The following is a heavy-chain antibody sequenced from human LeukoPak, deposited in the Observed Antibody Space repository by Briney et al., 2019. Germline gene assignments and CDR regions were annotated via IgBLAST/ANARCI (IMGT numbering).Heavy chain of an antibody. V-gene: IGHV1-18*01. CDR1: GYTFTSYG. D-gene: IGHD3-3*01. CDR2: ISAYNGNT. CDR3: ARNYDFWSGYYYYMDV. Sequence: GASVKVSCKASGYTFTSYGISWVRQAPGQGLEWMGWISAYNGNTNYAQKLQGRVTMTTDTSTSTAYMELRSLRSDDTAVYYCARNYDFWSGYYYYMDVWGKGTTVTVSS. J-gene: IGHJ6*03.